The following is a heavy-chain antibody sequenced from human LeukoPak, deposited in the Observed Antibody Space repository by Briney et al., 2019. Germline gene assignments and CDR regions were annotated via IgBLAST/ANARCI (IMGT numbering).Heavy chain of an antibody. V-gene: IGHV1-2*06. CDR3: ASPHYYDSSGQARGDY. Sequence: ASVKVSCKASGYTFTGYYMHWGRQAPGQGLEWMGRINPNSGGTNYAQKFQGRVTMTRDTSISTAYMELSRLRSDDTAVYYCASPHYYDSSGQARGDYWGQGTLVTVSS. D-gene: IGHD3-22*01. J-gene: IGHJ4*02. CDR1: GYTFTGYY. CDR2: INPNSGGT.